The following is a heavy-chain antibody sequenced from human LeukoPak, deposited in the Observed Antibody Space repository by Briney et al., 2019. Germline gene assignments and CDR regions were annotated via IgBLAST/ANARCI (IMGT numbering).Heavy chain of an antibody. CDR2: IYYSGST. V-gene: IGHV4-39*01. CDR1: GGSISSSSYY. Sequence: TSETLSLTCTVSGGSISSSSYYWGWIRQPPGKGLEWIGSIYYSGSTYYNPSLKSRVTISVDTSKNQFSLKLSSVTAADTAVYYCATLSGNPYLFDYWGQGTLVTVSS. J-gene: IGHJ4*02. D-gene: IGHD1-26*01. CDR3: ATLSGNPYLFDY.